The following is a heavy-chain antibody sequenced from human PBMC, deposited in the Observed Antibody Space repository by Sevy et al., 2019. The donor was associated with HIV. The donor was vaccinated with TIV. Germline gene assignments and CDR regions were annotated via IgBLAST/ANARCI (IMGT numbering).Heavy chain of an antibody. V-gene: IGHV1-69*10. Sequence: ASVKVSCKASGGTFSSYAISWVRQAPGQGLEWMGGIIPILGIANYAQKFQGRVTITADKSTSTAYMELSSLRSEDTAVYYCARSIVVVPAARALPSHYYFDYWGQGTLVTVSS. CDR3: ARSIVVVPAARALPSHYYFDY. CDR2: IIPILGIA. D-gene: IGHD2-2*01. CDR1: GGTFSSYA. J-gene: IGHJ4*02.